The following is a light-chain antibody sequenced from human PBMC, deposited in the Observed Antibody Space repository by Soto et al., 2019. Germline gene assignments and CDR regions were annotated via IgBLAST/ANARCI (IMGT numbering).Light chain of an antibody. CDR1: QSVGRT. CDR3: QQYNNWPIT. J-gene: IGKJ5*01. CDR2: GAS. Sequence: EIVMVQSPGTLSVSPGGRASLSCRASQSVGRTLAWYQQNPGQAPRLLVFGASTRATGIPARFSGSGSGTEFPLTISSLQSEDFAIYYCQQYNNWPITFGQGTRLEIK. V-gene: IGKV3-15*01.